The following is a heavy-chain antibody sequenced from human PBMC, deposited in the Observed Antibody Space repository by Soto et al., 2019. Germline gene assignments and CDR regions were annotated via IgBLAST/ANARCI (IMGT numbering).Heavy chain of an antibody. Sequence: GGSLRLSCAASGFTVSSNYMSWVRQAPGKGLEWVSVIYSGGSTYYADSVKGRFTISRHNSKNTLYLQMNSLRSEDTAVYYCATGLLGDIVADFDYWGQGTLVTVSS. CDR2: IYSGGST. J-gene: IGHJ4*02. CDR1: GFTVSSNY. V-gene: IGHV3-53*04. CDR3: ATGLLGDIVADFDY. D-gene: IGHD2-15*01.